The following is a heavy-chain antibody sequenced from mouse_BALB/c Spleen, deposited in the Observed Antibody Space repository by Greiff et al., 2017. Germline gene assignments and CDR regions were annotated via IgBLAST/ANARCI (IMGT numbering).Heavy chain of an antibody. J-gene: IGHJ2*01. Sequence: VQVVESGAELVRPGASVTLSCKASGYTFTDYEMHWVKQTPVHGLEWIGAIDPETGGTAYNQKFKGKATLTADKSSSTAYMELRSLTSEDSAVYYCTRDGGKDYWGQGTTLTVSS. CDR2: IDPETGGT. CDR3: TRDGGKDY. V-gene: IGHV1-15*01. CDR1: GYTFTDYE. D-gene: IGHD1-1*02.